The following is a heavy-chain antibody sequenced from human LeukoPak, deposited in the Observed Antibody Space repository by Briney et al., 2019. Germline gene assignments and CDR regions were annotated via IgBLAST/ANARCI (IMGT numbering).Heavy chain of an antibody. D-gene: IGHD6-13*01. J-gene: IGHJ6*03. CDR1: GFTFSNSG. Sequence: GWSLRLSCAASGFTFSNSGMHWVRQAPGKGLEWVAFLRDDGSNKYYGDSVKGRFTISRDNSKNTLYLQMSSLRAEDTAVYYCAKDGRTIAATYYYYYMDVWGKGTTVTVSS. V-gene: IGHV3-30*02. CDR3: AKDGRTIAATYYYYYMDV. CDR2: LRDDGSNK.